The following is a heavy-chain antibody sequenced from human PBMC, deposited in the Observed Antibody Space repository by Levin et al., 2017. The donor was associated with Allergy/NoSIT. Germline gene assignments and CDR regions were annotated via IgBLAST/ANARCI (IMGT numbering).Heavy chain of an antibody. D-gene: IGHD3-3*01. CDR1: GGSISSSSYY. Sequence: SETLSLTCTVSGGSISSSSYYWGWIRQPPGKGLEWIGSIYYSGSTYYNPSLKSRVTISVDTSKNQFSLKLSSVTAADTAVYYCARCNTYYDFWSGYSGGSNWFDPWGQGTLVTVSS. J-gene: IGHJ5*02. CDR2: IYYSGST. CDR3: ARCNTYYDFWSGYSGGSNWFDP. V-gene: IGHV4-39*07.